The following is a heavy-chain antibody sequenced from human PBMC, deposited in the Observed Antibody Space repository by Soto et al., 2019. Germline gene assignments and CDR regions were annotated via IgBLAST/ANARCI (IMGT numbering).Heavy chain of an antibody. CDR2: ISSSSSYI. CDR1: GFTFSSYT. V-gene: IGHV3-21*01. CDR3: ASNPPADY. J-gene: IGHJ4*02. Sequence: EVQLVESGGGLVKPGGSLRLSCAASGFTFSSYTMNWVRQAPGKGLEWVSSISSSSSYIYYTDSLKGRFTISRDNAKNSLYLQMTSLRAEDTAVYYCASNPPADYWGQGTLVTVSS.